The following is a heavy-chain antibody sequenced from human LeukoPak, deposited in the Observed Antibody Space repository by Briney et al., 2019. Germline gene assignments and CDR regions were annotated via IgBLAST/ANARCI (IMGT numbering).Heavy chain of an antibody. CDR1: GFTFSSFE. V-gene: IGHV3-48*03. CDR3: ASYGSANL. D-gene: IGHD3-10*01. Sequence: GGSLRLSCVASGFTFSSFEMNLVRQAPGKGLEWVSYISSSGTTISYADSVKGRFTISRDNANNSLYLQMNSLRVEDTAFYHCASYGSANLWGQGTLVTVSS. J-gene: IGHJ5*02. CDR2: ISSSGTTI.